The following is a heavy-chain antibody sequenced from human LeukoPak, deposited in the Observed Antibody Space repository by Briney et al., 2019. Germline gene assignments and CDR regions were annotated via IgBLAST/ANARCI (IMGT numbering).Heavy chain of an antibody. V-gene: IGHV4-39*07. CDR1: GGSISSSSYY. CDR3: ARDGSSGWYADY. D-gene: IGHD6-19*01. Sequence: SETLSLTCTVSGGSISSSSYYRGWIRQPPGKGLEWIGSIYHSGSTYYNPSLKSRVTISVDTSKNQFSLKLSSVTAADTAVYYCARDGSSGWYADYWGQGTLVTVSS. CDR2: IYHSGST. J-gene: IGHJ4*02.